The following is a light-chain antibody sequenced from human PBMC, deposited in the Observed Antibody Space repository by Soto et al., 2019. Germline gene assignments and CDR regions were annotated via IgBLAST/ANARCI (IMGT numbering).Light chain of an antibody. Sequence: QSVLTQPASVSESPGQSITISCTGTSSDVGGYNYVSWYQQHPGKAPKLMIYDVSNRPSGVSNRSSGSKSGNTASLTISGLQAEDEADYYCSSYTSSSTLYVFGTGTKVTVL. V-gene: IGLV2-14*01. CDR1: SSDVGGYNY. CDR3: SSYTSSSTLYV. CDR2: DVS. J-gene: IGLJ1*01.